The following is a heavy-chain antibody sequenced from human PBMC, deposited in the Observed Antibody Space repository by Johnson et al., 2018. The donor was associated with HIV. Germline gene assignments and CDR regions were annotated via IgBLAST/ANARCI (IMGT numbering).Heavy chain of an antibody. J-gene: IGHJ3*02. CDR2: LSYDGSNK. D-gene: IGHD2-21*01. CDR3: ARARARVTFDI. Sequence: QVQLVESGGGVVQPGRSLRLSCAASGFTFSSYAMHWVRQAPGKGLEWVAVLSYDGSNKFYADSVKGRFTISRDNSKNTLYLQMNSLRAEDTAVYYCARARARVTFDIWGQGTMVTVSS. CDR1: GFTFSSYA. V-gene: IGHV3-30*14.